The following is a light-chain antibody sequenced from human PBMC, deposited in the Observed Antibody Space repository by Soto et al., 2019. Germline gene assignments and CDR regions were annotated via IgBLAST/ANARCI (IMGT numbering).Light chain of an antibody. V-gene: IGKV3-20*01. CDR2: GAS. CDR3: QQYGSSPPTYT. CDR1: QSVSSSY. Sequence: EIVLTQSPGTLSLSPGERATLSCRASQSVSSSYLALYQQKPGQAPRLLIYGASSRATGIPDRFSGSGSGTDFTLTISRLEPEDFAVYYCQQYGSSPPTYTFGQGTKLEIK. J-gene: IGKJ2*01.